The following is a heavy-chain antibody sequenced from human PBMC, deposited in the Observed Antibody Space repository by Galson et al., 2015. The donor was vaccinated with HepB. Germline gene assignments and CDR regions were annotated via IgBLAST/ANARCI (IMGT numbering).Heavy chain of an antibody. CDR2: IIPGGTK. D-gene: IGHD3-16*01. CDR3: ARNPASYDYYNMDV. Sequence: SLRLSCAASGFSFMSHSMNWVRHSPGKGLEWLAYIIPGGTKDYADSARGRFSLSRDNAKKSIDLHMSSLRVEDTAVYYCARNPASYDYYNMDVWGQGTTVTVSS. J-gene: IGHJ6*02. CDR1: GFSFMSHS. V-gene: IGHV3-48*01.